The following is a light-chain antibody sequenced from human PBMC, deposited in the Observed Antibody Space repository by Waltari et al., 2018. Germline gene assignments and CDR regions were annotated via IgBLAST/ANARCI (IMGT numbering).Light chain of an antibody. J-gene: IGKJ1*01. CDR2: KAS. V-gene: IGKV1-5*03. CDR1: QSVSWW. CDR3: QQYNSYVGT. Sequence: DIQMTQSPSTLSASVVDRVTITCRASQSVSWWLAWYQQKPGTAPKLLIYKASTLESGVPSRFSGSGSGTEFTLTISSLQPDDFATYYCQQYNSYVGTFGQGTKVEIK.